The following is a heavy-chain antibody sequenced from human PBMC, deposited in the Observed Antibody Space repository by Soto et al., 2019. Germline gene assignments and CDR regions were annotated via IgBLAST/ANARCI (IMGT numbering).Heavy chain of an antibody. J-gene: IGHJ4*02. CDR3: ARAGGLGAVAVDY. V-gene: IGHV4-30-2*01. D-gene: IGHD6-19*01. CDR2: IYHSGST. CDR1: GGSISSGGYS. Sequence: QLQLQESGSGLVKPSQTLSLTCAVSGGSISSGGYSWSWIRQPPGKGLEWIGYIYHSGSTYYNPSRNSRVTISVDRYKNQFSLKLSSVTAADTAVYYCARAGGLGAVAVDYWGQGTLVTVSS.